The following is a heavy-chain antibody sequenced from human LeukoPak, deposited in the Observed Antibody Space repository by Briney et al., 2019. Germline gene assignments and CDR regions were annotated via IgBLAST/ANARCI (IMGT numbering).Heavy chain of an antibody. CDR2: INSDGSST. Sequence: GGSLRLSCAASGFTFSSYGMSWVRQAPGKGLVWVSRINSDGSSTNYADSVKGRFTISRDNAKNTLYPQMNSLRAEDTALYYCARSKTYYYESSGSYSVFDYYMDVWGKGTTVTVSS. V-gene: IGHV3-74*01. D-gene: IGHD3-22*01. CDR1: GFTFSSYG. J-gene: IGHJ6*03. CDR3: ARSKTYYYESSGSYSVFDYYMDV.